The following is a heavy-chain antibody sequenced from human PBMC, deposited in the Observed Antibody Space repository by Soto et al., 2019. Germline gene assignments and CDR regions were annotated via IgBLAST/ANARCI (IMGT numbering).Heavy chain of an antibody. CDR2: LSGSGTST. CDR3: AKGTSNGGWFNPFDY. Sequence: EMQLLESGGGLVQPGGSLRLSCAASGFTFVNYAMNWVRQAPGKGLEWVATLSGSGTSTYYADSVKGRFTISRDNSRNTLYLQMNSLRAEDTAVYYCAKGTSNGGWFNPFDYWGQGTLVTVSS. D-gene: IGHD6-19*01. V-gene: IGHV3-23*01. J-gene: IGHJ4*02. CDR1: GFTFVNYA.